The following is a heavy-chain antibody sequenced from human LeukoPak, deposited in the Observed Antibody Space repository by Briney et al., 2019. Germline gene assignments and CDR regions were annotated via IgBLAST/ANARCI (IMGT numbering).Heavy chain of an antibody. D-gene: IGHD2-15*01. CDR1: GFTFTSYS. V-gene: IGHV3-23*01. J-gene: IGHJ4*02. Sequence: GGSLRLSCAASGFTFTSYSMSWVRQAPGKGLEWVSGTSDRGDYTYYADSVKGRFTISRDNSKDTLYLQMDSLRAEDTAVYYCAKGSGSSCYSPCDYWGQGILVTVSS. CDR2: TSDRGDYT. CDR3: AKGSGSSCYSPCDY.